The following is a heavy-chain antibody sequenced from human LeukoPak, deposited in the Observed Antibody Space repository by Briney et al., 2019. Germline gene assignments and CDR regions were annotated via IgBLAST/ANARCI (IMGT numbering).Heavy chain of an antibody. CDR1: GFTFSSYG. D-gene: IGHD6-13*01. CDR2: IWYDGSNK. CDR3: ARGRIAAAGYFDY. V-gene: IGHV3-33*03. J-gene: IGHJ4*02. Sequence: GRSLRLSCAASGFTFSSYGMHWVRQAPGKGLEWVAVIWYDGSNKYYADSVKGRFTISRDNAKNSLYLQMNSLRAEDTAVYYCARGRIAAAGYFDYWGQGTLVTVSS.